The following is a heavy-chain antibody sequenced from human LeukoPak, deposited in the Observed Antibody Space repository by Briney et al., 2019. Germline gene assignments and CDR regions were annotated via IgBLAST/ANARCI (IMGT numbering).Heavy chain of an antibody. CDR2: IIPILGIA. CDR1: GGTFSSYT. V-gene: IGHV1-69*02. Sequence: SVKVSCKASGGTFSSYTISWVRQAPGQGLEWMGRIIPILGIANYAQKFQGRVTITADKSTSTAYMELSSLRSEDTAVYYCASVPSGYDWINYFDYWGQGTLVTVSS. J-gene: IGHJ4*02. CDR3: ASVPSGYDWINYFDY. D-gene: IGHD5-12*01.